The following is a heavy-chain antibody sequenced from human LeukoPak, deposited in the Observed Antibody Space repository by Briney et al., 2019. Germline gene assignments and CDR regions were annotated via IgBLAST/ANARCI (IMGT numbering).Heavy chain of an antibody. D-gene: IGHD3-22*01. J-gene: IGHJ4*02. CDR1: GGSFRGYY. CDR2: ITHSGST. Sequence: SETLSLTCAVFGGSFRGYYRSWIRQPPGKGLEWIGEITHSGSTNYNPSLKSRVTISVDTSKNQFSLKLTSVTAADTAVYYCARVGVWGYYYDSSGYSPSPFDYWGQGTLVTVSS. V-gene: IGHV4-34*01. CDR3: ARVGVWGYYYDSSGYSPSPFDY.